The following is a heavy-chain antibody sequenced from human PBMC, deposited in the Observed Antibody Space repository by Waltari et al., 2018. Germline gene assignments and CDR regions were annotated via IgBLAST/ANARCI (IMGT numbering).Heavy chain of an antibody. CDR1: GYSFTSYR. D-gene: IGHD2-2*01. J-gene: IGHJ6*03. V-gene: IGHV5-51*01. CDR2: IYPGDSDT. Sequence: EVQLVQSGAEVKKPGESLKISCKGSGYSFTSYRIGGVRQIPGKGLEWMGIIYPGDSDTRYSPSFQGQVTISADKSISTAYLQWSSLKASDTAMYYCARTLGYCSSTSCNRYMDVWGKGTTVTVSS. CDR3: ARTLGYCSSTSCNRYMDV.